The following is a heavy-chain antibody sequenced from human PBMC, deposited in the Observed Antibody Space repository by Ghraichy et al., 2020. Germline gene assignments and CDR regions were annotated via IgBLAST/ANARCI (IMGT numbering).Heavy chain of an antibody. V-gene: IGHV4-59*01. CDR1: GGSISSYY. CDR3: ARDHMRAQTPFDL. D-gene: IGHD2-21*01. CDR2: IYYSGST. J-gene: IGHJ2*01. Sequence: SETLSLTCTVSGGSISSYYWSWIRQPPGKGLEWIGYIYYSGSTNYNPSLKSRVTISVDTSKNQFSLKLSSVTAADTAVYYCARDHMRAQTPFDLWGRGTLVTVSS.